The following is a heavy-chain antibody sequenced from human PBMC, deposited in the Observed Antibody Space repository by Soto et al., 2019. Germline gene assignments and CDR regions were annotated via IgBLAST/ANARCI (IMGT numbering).Heavy chain of an antibody. CDR2: INPNSGGT. D-gene: IGHD6-19*01. J-gene: IGHJ5*02. CDR1: GYTFTGYY. V-gene: IGHV1-2*02. Sequence: QVPLVQSGAEVKKPGASVKVSCKASGYTFTGYYMHWVRQAPGQGLEWMGWINPNSGGTNYAQKFQGRVTMTRDTSLSAAHMELSRLRSDDTAVYYCARWFGYSSGWSQNWFDPWGQGTLVTVSS. CDR3: ARWFGYSSGWSQNWFDP.